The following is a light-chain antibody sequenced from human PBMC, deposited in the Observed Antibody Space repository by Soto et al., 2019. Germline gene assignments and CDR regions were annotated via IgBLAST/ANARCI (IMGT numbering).Light chain of an antibody. CDR3: SSYTSASRYV. J-gene: IGLJ1*01. V-gene: IGLV2-18*02. CDR2: EVT. CDR1: SSDVGKYDR. Sequence: QSVLTQRPSVSGSPGQSVTISCTGTSSDVGKYDRVSWYQQPPGTAPRLIMYEVTNRPSGVPARFSGSKSGNTASLTISGLQAEDEADYFCSSYTSASRYVFGAGTKVTVL.